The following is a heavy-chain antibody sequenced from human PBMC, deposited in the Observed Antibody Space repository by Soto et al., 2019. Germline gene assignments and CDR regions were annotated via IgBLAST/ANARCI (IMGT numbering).Heavy chain of an antibody. CDR1: GGSISSYY. Sequence: PSETLSLTCTVSGGSISSYYWSWIRQPPGKGLEWIGYIYYSGSTNYNPSLKSRVTISVDTSNNQFSLTLTSVTAADMAVYYCARHRVTPYDFDFWGQATLVTVSS. J-gene: IGHJ4*02. CDR3: ARHRVTPYDFDF. V-gene: IGHV4-59*08. CDR2: IYYSGST. D-gene: IGHD4-17*01.